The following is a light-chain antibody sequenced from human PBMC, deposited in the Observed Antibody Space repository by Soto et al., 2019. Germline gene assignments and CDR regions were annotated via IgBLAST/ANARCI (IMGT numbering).Light chain of an antibody. Sequence: DIQMTQSPSSLSASEGDTVTINCRASQSIGKHLNWDKTKPGKAPKFRIESVSSLQRGGPSRCSGSGSGTDFTLTINSLQPEDFATYYCQQGYSSAITFGQGTRLEIK. J-gene: IGKJ5*01. V-gene: IGKV1-39*01. CDR1: QSIGKH. CDR3: QQGYSSAIT. CDR2: SVS.